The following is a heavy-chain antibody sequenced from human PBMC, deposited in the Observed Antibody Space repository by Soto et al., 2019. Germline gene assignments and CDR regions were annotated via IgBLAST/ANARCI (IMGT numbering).Heavy chain of an antibody. CDR3: ARGRYGDY. J-gene: IGHJ4*02. V-gene: IGHV1-18*01. D-gene: IGHD1-1*01. Sequence: QVHLVQSGAEVKKPGASVKVSCKGSGYGFTTYGITWVRQAPGQGLEWMAWISAHNGNTNYAQKLQGRVTVTRDTSTSTAYMELSSLRSDDTAVYYCARGRYGDYWGKGALVTVSS. CDR2: ISAHNGNT. CDR1: GYGFTTYG.